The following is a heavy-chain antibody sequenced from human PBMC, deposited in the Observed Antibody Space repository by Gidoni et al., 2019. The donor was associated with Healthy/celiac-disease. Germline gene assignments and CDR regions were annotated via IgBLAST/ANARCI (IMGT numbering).Heavy chain of an antibody. CDR2: IYYSGST. CDR3: AGTIVATFWCGTFGVYYFDY. V-gene: IGHV4-39*01. D-gene: IGHD5-12*01. Sequence: QLQLQESGPGLVKPSETLSLTCTVSGGSISSSSYYWGWIRQPPGKGLEWIGSIYYSGSTYYNPSLVCRVTISVATSKNQFSLRLCSVAAADTAVYYCAGTIVATFWCGTFGVYYFDYWCQGTLVTVSS. J-gene: IGHJ4*02. CDR1: GGSISSSSYY.